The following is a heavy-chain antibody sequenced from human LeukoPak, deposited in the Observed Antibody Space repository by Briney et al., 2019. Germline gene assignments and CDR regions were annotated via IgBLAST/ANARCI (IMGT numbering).Heavy chain of an antibody. Sequence: SVNVSCKASGGTFSSYAISWVRQAPGQGLEGMGGIIPIFGTANYAQKFQGRVTITAEKSTSTAYMELSSLRSEDTAVYYCARVQYDILTGYPDDAFGIWGQGTMVTVSS. CDR2: IIPIFGTA. CDR3: ARVQYDILTGYPDDAFGI. J-gene: IGHJ3*02. CDR1: GGTFSSYA. V-gene: IGHV1-69*06. D-gene: IGHD3-9*01.